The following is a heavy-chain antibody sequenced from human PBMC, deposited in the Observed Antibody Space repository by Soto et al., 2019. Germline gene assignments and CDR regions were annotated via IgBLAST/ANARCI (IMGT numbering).Heavy chain of an antibody. Sequence: SETLSLTCTVSGDSISGDTYFWGWIRQPPGKGLEWIGNMFFRGNTYYNPSLKSRVSVVVDTSKNQFSLRMSSMTAADTAVYYCARHAREFSGPGSYDFFDSWGQGILVTVSS. CDR3: ARHAREFSGPGSYDFFDS. CDR2: MFFRGNT. J-gene: IGHJ4*02. CDR1: GDSISGDTYF. V-gene: IGHV4-39*01. D-gene: IGHD3-10*01.